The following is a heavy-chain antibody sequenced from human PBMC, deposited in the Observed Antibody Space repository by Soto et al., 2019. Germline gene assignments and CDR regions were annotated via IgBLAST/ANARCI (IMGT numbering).Heavy chain of an antibody. D-gene: IGHD3-22*01. CDR3: AHYDSSGYFSHFDS. Sequence: QIALQESGPTVVKPTQTLTLTCTFSGFSLTTTGVGVGWIRRAPGKALEWLAMVYSNDERRYSPSLKSRLTITQDTSKNQVVLTMTYMDPVDTATYFCAHYDSSGYFSHFDSWGQGTLVTVPS. CDR2: VYSNDER. V-gene: IGHV2-5*01. CDR1: GFSLTTTGVG. J-gene: IGHJ4*02.